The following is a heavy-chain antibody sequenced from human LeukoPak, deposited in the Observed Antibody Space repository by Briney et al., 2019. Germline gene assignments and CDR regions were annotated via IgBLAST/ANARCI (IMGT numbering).Heavy chain of an antibody. V-gene: IGHV3-23*01. Sequence: PGGSLRLSCAASGFTFNKYWMSWVRQAPGKGLEWVSGISSSSDSSYHADSVRGRFTISRDNSKNTLYLQMNSLRVEDTGVYFCAKGGSFYGSGSYYNEPFDFWGQGTLVTVSS. J-gene: IGHJ4*02. CDR3: AKGGSFYGSGSYYNEPFDF. CDR1: GFTFNKYW. CDR2: ISSSSDSS. D-gene: IGHD3-10*01.